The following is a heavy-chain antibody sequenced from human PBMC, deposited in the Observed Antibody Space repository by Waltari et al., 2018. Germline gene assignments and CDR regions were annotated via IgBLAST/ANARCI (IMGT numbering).Heavy chain of an antibody. J-gene: IGHJ1*01. Sequence: QVQLQESGPGLVKPSQTLSPTCTVPGGSISSGDYYWRWIRQPPGKGLEWSGYIYSSGSTYYNPSLKSRVTISVDTSKNQFSLKLSSVTAADTAVYYCASSSWYAEYFQHWGQGTLVTVSS. CDR2: IYSSGST. CDR1: GGSISSGDYY. CDR3: ASSSWYAEYFQH. D-gene: IGHD6-13*01. V-gene: IGHV4-30-4*08.